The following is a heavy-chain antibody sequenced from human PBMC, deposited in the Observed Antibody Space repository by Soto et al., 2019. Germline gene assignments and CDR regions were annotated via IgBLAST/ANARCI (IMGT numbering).Heavy chain of an antibody. D-gene: IGHD6-13*01. CDR3: ARVSSSWLNYYFDY. J-gene: IGHJ4*02. V-gene: IGHV3-7*01. CDR1: GFTFSSYW. CDR2: IKQDGSEK. Sequence: EVQLVESGGGLVQPGGSLRLSCAASGFTFSSYWMSWVRQAPGKGLEWVANIKQDGSEKYYVDSVKGRFTISRDNAKNSLYLQMNSLRAEDTAVYYWARVSSSWLNYYFDYWGQGTLVTVSS.